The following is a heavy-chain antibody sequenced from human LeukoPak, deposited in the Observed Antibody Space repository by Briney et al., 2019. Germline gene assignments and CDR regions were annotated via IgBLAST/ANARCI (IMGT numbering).Heavy chain of an antibody. V-gene: IGHV3-23*01. J-gene: IGHJ4*02. CDR2: ISGSGGST. Sequence: GGSLRLSCAASGLTFSSYAMSWVRQAPGKGLEWVSAISGSGGSTYYADSVKGRFTISRDNSKNTLYLQINSLRAEDTAVYYCARRRPGYYYDSSGSSAPDFDYWGQGTLVTVSS. CDR3: ARRRPGYYYDSSGSSAPDFDY. D-gene: IGHD3-22*01. CDR1: GLTFSSYA.